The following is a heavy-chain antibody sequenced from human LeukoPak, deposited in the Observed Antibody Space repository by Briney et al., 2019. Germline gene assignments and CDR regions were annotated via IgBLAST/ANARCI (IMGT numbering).Heavy chain of an antibody. J-gene: IGHJ4*02. CDR3: VRLDPHIDGTSWFFDS. Sequence: PSETLSLTCTVSGVSISNYYWSWIRQSPGKGLECIGYIYYTGSTNYNPSLKSRVTISLDTSKNQFSLKLSSVTAADTAVYYCVRLDPHIDGTSWFFDSWGQGTLVTVSS. V-gene: IGHV4-59*08. CDR1: GVSISNYY. CDR2: IYYTGST. D-gene: IGHD2-21*01.